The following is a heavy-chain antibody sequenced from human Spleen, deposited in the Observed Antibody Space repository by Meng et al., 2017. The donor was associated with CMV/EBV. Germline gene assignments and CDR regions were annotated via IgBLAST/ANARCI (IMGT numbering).Heavy chain of an antibody. J-gene: IGHJ5*02. V-gene: IGHV4-39*07. Sequence: SETLSLTCTVSGGSISSSNYYWGWIRQPPGKGLEWIGGTYYSGSPTYNTSLKSRVTISVDTSKNQLSLNVRSVSAADTAVYYCARVLEMNWIDPWGQGTLVTVSS. CDR1: GGSISSSNYY. CDR2: TYYSGSP. D-gene: IGHD1-1*01. CDR3: ARVLEMNWIDP.